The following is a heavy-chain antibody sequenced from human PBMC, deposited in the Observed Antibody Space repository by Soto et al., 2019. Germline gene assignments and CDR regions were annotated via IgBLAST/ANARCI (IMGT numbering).Heavy chain of an antibody. CDR1: GFNFSSYW. V-gene: IGHV3-74*01. CDR3: VRTSLVVAAATRADN. CDR2: INSDGSST. D-gene: IGHD2-15*01. Sequence: EVQLVESGGGLVQTGGSLRLSCAAAGFNFSSYWMHWVRQSPGKGLLWVSSINSDGSSTSYADSVKGRFTISRDNAKKNLSLQMNGLRAEDPAVYYCVRTSLVVAAATRADNCGQGNLVAVSS. J-gene: IGHJ4*02.